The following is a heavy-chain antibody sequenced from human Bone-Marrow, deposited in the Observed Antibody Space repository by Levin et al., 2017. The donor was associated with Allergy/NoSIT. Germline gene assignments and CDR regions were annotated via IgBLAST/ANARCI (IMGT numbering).Heavy chain of an antibody. J-gene: IGHJ3*01. CDR2: ISHDGSII. Sequence: GESLKISCTASGFTFSTYHMHWVRQAPGKGPEWVAVISHDGSIIVYADFAKGRFTISRDNSHNTVSLQMNSLRAEDTALYYCARYHDSSGYADSLDVWGQGTMVTVSS. CDR1: GFTFSTYH. D-gene: IGHD3-22*01. CDR3: ARYHDSSGYADSLDV. V-gene: IGHV3-30-3*01.